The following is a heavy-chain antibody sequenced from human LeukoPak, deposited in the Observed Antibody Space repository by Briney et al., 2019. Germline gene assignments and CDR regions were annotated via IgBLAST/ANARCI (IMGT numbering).Heavy chain of an antibody. Sequence: GGSLRLSCAASGFTFDDYGMSWVRQAPGKGLEWVSGINWNGGSTGYADSVKGRFTISRDNAKNSLYLQMNSLRAEDTALYYCARAYYDSSGKTPDYWGQGTLVTVSS. J-gene: IGHJ4*02. CDR2: INWNGGST. D-gene: IGHD3-22*01. CDR1: GFTFDDYG. CDR3: ARAYYDSSGKTPDY. V-gene: IGHV3-20*04.